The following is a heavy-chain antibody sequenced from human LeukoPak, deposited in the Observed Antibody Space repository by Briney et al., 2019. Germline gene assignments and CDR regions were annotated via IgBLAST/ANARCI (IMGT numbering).Heavy chain of an antibody. J-gene: IGHJ6*02. V-gene: IGHV4-59*12. CDR3: ARGHVGSYAYYYYYGMDV. CDR1: GASISSYY. Sequence: KTSETLSLTCTVSGASISSYYWSWIRQPPGKGLEWIGHIYYSGSTNYNPSLKSRVTISVDTSKNQFSLKVRSVTAADTAVYYCARGHVGSYAYYYYYGMDVWGQGTTVTVSS. CDR2: IYYSGST. D-gene: IGHD2-8*01.